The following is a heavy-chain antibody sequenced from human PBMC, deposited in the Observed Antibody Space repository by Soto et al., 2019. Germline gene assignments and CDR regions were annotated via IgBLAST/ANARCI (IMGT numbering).Heavy chain of an antibody. CDR1: GGTFSSYT. D-gene: IGHD2-2*01. Sequence: SVKVSCKASGGTFSSYTISWVRQAPGQGLEWMGRIIPILGIANYAQKFQGRVTITADKSTSIAYMELSSLRSEDTAVYYCARDKSSAVVVPAAIMVYYYYGMDVWGQGTTVTVSS. V-gene: IGHV1-69*04. CDR2: IIPILGIA. CDR3: ARDKSSAVVVPAAIMVYYYYGMDV. J-gene: IGHJ6*02.